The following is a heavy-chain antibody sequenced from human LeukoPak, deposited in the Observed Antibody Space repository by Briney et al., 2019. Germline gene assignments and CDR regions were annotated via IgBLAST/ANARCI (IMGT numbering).Heavy chain of an antibody. J-gene: IGHJ6*03. Sequence: SETLSLTCTVSGGSISSYYWSWVRQPPGEGLEWSGDIYTSGSTNYNPSLKSRVTISVDTSKKQFSLKLSSVTAADTAVYYCAKLSSNYPGYYYMDVWSKGTTLTVSS. CDR3: AKLSSNYPGYYYMDV. D-gene: IGHD4-11*01. CDR1: GGSISSYY. CDR2: IYTSGST. V-gene: IGHV4-4*09.